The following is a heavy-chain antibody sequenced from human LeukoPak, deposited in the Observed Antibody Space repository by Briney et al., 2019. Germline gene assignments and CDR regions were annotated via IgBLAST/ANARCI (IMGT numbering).Heavy chain of an antibody. D-gene: IGHD5-12*01. J-gene: IGHJ6*02. V-gene: IGHV4-59*13. Sequence: PSETLSLTCTVSGGSISSYYWSWIRQPPGKGLEWIGYIYYSGSTNYNPSLKSRVTISVDTSKNQFSLKLSSVTAADTAVYYCARVGSGYDYKVYYYGMDVWGQGTTVTVSS. CDR3: ARVGSGYDYKVYYYGMDV. CDR1: GGSISSYY. CDR2: IYYSGST.